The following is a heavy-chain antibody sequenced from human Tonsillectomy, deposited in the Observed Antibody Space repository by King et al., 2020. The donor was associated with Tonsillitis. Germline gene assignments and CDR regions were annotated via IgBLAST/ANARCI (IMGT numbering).Heavy chain of an antibody. CDR1: GYTFTRYG. CDR2: ISAYNGNT. CDR3: AREQYTIFGVVLMTRFDY. V-gene: IGHV1-18*04. Sequence: VQLVQSGAEVRKPGASVKVSCKASGYTFTRYGISWVRQAPGQGLEWMGWISAYNGNTNYGQKLQGRVTMTTDTSMNTAYMELRSLRSDDTAVYYCAREQYTIFGVVLMTRFDYWGQGTLVTVSS. J-gene: IGHJ4*02. D-gene: IGHD3-3*01.